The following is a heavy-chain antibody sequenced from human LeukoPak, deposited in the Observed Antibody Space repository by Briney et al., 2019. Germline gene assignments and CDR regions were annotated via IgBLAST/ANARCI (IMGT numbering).Heavy chain of an antibody. CDR3: ALGDYGAPFDY. CDR2: ISSSSSYI. D-gene: IGHD4-17*01. Sequence: GGALRLSCAASGFTFSSYSMNWVRQAPGKGLEWVSSISSSSSYIYYADSVKGRFTISRDNAKNSLYLQMNSLRAEDTAVYYCALGDYGAPFDYWGQGTLVTVSS. CDR1: GFTFSSYS. V-gene: IGHV3-21*01. J-gene: IGHJ4*02.